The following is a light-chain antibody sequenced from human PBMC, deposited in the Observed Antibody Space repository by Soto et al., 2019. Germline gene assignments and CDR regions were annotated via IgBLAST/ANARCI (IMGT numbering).Light chain of an antibody. Sequence: DIQMTQSPSTLSASVGDRVTITCRASQSISTLLAWYQQKPGKAPKLLIYKASSLESGVPSRFSGSGSGTEFTLTISSLQPDDFATYYCQQYNTYPWTFGQGTNVEIK. CDR3: QQYNTYPWT. CDR2: KAS. J-gene: IGKJ1*01. CDR1: QSISTL. V-gene: IGKV1-5*03.